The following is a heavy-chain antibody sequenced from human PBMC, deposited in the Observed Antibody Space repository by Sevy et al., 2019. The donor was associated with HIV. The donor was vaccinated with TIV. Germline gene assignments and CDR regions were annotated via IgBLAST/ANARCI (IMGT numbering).Heavy chain of an antibody. CDR3: TRDFYSSSHFDY. D-gene: IGHD6-13*01. CDR1: GFTFGDYA. V-gene: IGHV3-49*03. Sequence: GGSLRLSCTASGFTFGDYAMSWFRQAPGKGLEWVGFIRSKANGGTTEYAASVKGRFTISRDDSKSIAYLQMNSLKAEDTAVYYCTRDFYSSSHFDYWGQGTLVTVSS. CDR2: IRSKANGGTT. J-gene: IGHJ4*02.